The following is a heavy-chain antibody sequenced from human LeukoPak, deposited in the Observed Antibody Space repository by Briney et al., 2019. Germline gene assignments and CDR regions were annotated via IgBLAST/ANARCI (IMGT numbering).Heavy chain of an antibody. Sequence: ASVKVSCKASGFTFTSSAVQWVRQARGQRLEWIGWIVVGSGNTNYAQKFQERVTITRDTSTSTAYMELSSLRSEDTAVYYCAAGYGSGSFPFDYWGQGTLVTVSS. CDR1: GFTFTSSA. CDR3: AAGYGSGSFPFDY. D-gene: IGHD3-10*01. CDR2: IVVGSGNT. J-gene: IGHJ4*02. V-gene: IGHV1-58*01.